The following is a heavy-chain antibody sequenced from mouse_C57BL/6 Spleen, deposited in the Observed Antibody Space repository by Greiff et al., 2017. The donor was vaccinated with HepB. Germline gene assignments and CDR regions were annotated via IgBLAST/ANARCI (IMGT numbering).Heavy chain of an antibody. J-gene: IGHJ4*01. V-gene: IGHV10-1*01. D-gene: IGHD1-2*01. CDR3: VRHDITTLYAMDY. CDR2: IRSKSNNYAT. Sequence: EVKLMESGGGLVQPKGSLKLSCAASGFSFNTYAMNWVRQAPGKGLEWVARIRSKSNNYATYYADSVKDRFTISRDDSESMLYLQMNNLKTEDTAMYYCVRHDITTLYAMDYWGQGTSVTVSS. CDR1: GFSFNTYA.